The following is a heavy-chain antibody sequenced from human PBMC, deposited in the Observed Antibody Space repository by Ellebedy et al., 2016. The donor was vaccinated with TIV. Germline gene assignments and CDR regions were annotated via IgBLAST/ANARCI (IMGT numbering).Heavy chain of an antibody. D-gene: IGHD1-26*01. CDR1: GFTFTDFY. Sequence: PGGSLRLSCAASGFTFTDFYMAWIRQAPGKGLEWVSDIGESGRNTNYADSVKGRFTISKDNAKNSIFLQMNNLRADDTDVYYCAKEIRTGSGAGFDVWGQGTMVTVSS. J-gene: IGHJ3*01. V-gene: IGHV3-11*01. CDR2: IGESGRNT. CDR3: AKEIRTGSGAGFDV.